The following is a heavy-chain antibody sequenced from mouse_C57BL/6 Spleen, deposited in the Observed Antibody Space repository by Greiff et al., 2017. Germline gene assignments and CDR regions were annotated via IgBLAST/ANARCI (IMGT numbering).Heavy chain of an antibody. Sequence: EVQLQQSGPELVKPGASVQISCKASGYTFTDYYMNWVKQSHGKSLEWIGDINPNNGGTSYNQKFKGKATLTVDKSSSTAYMELRSLTSEDSAVYYCARVNYGSSYFDYWGQGTTLTVSS. CDR1: GYTFTDYY. CDR3: ARVNYGSSYFDY. V-gene: IGHV1-26*01. CDR2: INPNNGGT. D-gene: IGHD1-1*01. J-gene: IGHJ2*01.